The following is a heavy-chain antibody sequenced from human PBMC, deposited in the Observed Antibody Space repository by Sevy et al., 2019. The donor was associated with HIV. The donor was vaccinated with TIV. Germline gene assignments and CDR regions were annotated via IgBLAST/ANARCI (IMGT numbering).Heavy chain of an antibody. D-gene: IGHD2-2*02. J-gene: IGHJ4*02. CDR1: GFTFSNYA. CDR2: MSNTGSEK. V-gene: IGHV3-30*04. Sequence: GGSLRLSCAASGFTFSNYAMHWVRQAPGKGLEWVALMSNTGSEKYYADSVRGRFTISRDNSKNTLYLQMNNLRAEDTAVYYCARDAGYCSSTSCYRGDYFDYWGQGTLVTVSS. CDR3: ARDAGYCSSTSCYRGDYFDY.